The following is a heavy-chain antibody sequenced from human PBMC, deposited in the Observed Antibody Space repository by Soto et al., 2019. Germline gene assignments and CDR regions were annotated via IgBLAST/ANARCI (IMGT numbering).Heavy chain of an antibody. J-gene: IGHJ4*02. CDR2: ISAYNGNT. CDR1: GYTFTSYG. V-gene: IGHV1-18*01. D-gene: IGHD3-10*01. Sequence: ASMKVSCKSSGYTFTSYGTSSVRQAPGQGLEWMGWISAYNGNTNYAQKLQGRVTMTTDTSTSTAYMELRSLRSDDTAVYYCARDRSYYSDYWGQGTLVTVSS. CDR3: ARDRSYYSDY.